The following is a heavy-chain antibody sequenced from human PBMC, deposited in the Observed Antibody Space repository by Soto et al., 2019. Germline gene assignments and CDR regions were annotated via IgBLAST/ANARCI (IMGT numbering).Heavy chain of an antibody. J-gene: IGHJ3*01. CDR3: ARDGGGFGELLLNSYDAFDL. CDR2: ISYDGSNA. D-gene: IGHD3-10*01. CDR1: GFSFSTYA. V-gene: IGHV3-30*04. Sequence: GGSLRLSCTASGFSFSTYAMYWVRQAPGKGLEGVAIISYDGSNAQYADSVKGRFTVARDNSKNTLYLQMHSLTAEDTAVYYCARDGGGFGELLLNSYDAFDLWGQGKLVTVS.